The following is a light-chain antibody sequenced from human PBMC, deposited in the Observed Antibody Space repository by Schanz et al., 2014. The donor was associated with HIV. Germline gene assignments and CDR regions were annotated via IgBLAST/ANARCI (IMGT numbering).Light chain of an antibody. V-gene: IGLV2-11*01. Sequence: QSALTQPPSASGSPGQSVTISCTGTSSDVGSYNYVSWYQQRPGKAPKLMIYDVTKRPSGVPDRFSGSKSGTSASLAISGLQSEDEADYYCAAWDDSLKGVIFGGGTKLTVL. J-gene: IGLJ2*01. CDR1: SSDVGSYNY. CDR3: AAWDDSLKGVI. CDR2: DVT.